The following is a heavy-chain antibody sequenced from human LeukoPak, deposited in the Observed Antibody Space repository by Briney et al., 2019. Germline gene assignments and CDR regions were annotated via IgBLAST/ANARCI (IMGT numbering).Heavy chain of an antibody. CDR1: GFTFSSYW. CDR3: ARGRPHGNDY. Sequence: GGSLRLSCAASGFTFSSYWMNWIRQAPGKGLVWVSRIASDGSSTTYADSVKGRFSISRDNAKNTLYLQMDSLRVEDTAVYYCARGRPHGNDYWGQGTLVTVSS. CDR2: IASDGSST. V-gene: IGHV3-74*01. J-gene: IGHJ4*02. D-gene: IGHD4-23*01.